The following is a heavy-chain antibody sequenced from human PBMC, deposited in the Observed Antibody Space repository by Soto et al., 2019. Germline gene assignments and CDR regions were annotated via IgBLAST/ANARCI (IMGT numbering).Heavy chain of an antibody. CDR1: AFTFSSYW. CDR3: ARRDQTASYYGMDV. J-gene: IGHJ6*02. D-gene: IGHD1-1*01. CDR2: INSDGSIT. Sequence: PGGSLRLSCAASAFTFSSYWMNWVRQAPGKGPVWVSRINSDGSITGYADSVKGRFTISRDNAKNTLYLQMNSLSAEDTAVYYCARRDQTASYYGMDVRGQGPTVT. V-gene: IGHV3-74*01.